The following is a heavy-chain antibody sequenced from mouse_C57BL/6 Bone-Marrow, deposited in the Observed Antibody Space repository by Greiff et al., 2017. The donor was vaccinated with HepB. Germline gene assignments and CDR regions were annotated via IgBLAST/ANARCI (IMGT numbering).Heavy chain of an antibody. J-gene: IGHJ4*01. Sequence: DVMLVESGGGLVQPGESLKLSCESNEYEFPSHDMSWVRKTPEKRLELVAAINSDGGSTYYPDTMERRFIISRDNTKKTLYLQMSSLRSEDTALYYCAKLGRRYAMDYWGQGTSVTVSS. CDR2: INSDGGST. CDR3: AKLGRRYAMDY. D-gene: IGHD4-1*01. V-gene: IGHV5-2*01. CDR1: EYEFPSHD.